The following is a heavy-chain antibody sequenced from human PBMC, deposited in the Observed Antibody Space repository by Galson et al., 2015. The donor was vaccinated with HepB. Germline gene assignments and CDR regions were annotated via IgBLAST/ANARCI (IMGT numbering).Heavy chain of an antibody. J-gene: IGHJ3*02. CDR2: ICYTGTT. CDR1: GGSMSRYC. Sequence: ETLSLTCIVSGGSMSRYCWSWIRLPPGKGLEWIGFICYTGTTHYNPSLQSRVTISGDTSKNQFSLKLTSVTAADTALYFCATSTRSGPSLEAFDIWGQGTMVTVSS. V-gene: IGHV4-59*01. CDR3: ATSTRSGPSLEAFDI. D-gene: IGHD2-15*01.